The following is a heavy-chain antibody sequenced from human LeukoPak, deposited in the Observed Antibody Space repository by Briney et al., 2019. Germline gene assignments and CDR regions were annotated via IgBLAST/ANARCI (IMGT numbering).Heavy chain of an antibody. D-gene: IGHD6-6*01. V-gene: IGHV5-51*01. J-gene: IGHJ3*01. CDR3: ARHAIYSDSSSAFDF. CDR2: IYSGDSNT. Sequence: GESLKISCEGSGYRFTSYWIGWVRQMPGKGLDWMGIIYSGDSNTRYSPSFQSQVTISADKSISTAYLQWKSLKASDTAMYYCARHAIYSDSSSAFDFWGQGTMVTVSS. CDR1: GYRFTSYW.